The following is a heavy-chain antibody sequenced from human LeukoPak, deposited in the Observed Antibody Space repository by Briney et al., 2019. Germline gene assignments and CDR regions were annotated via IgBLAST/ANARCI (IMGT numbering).Heavy chain of an antibody. CDR2: ISNDGKYI. CDR3: ANHLACGSTSCPPFDN. Sequence: GGSLRLSCAASGFTFDDYAMHWVRQAPGKGLEWVSSISNDGKYIYYADSVKGRFTISRDNAKSSLYLQMNSLRAEDTAVYYCANHLACGSTSCPPFDNWGQGTLVTVSS. J-gene: IGHJ4*02. CDR1: GFTFDDYA. V-gene: IGHV3-21*01. D-gene: IGHD2-2*01.